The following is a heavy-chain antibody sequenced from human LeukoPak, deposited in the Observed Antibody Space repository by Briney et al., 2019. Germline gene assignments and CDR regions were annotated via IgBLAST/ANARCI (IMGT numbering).Heavy chain of an antibody. CDR1: GGSFSGYY. CDR3: ARATAAPSSCFFDH. V-gene: IGHV4-34*01. D-gene: IGHD6-25*01. CDR2: INHSGST. Sequence: NPSETLSLTCAVYGGSFSGYYWSWIRQPPGKGLEWIGEINHSGSTNYNPSLQSRVTISVDTSTNQFSLKLNSVIAADTAVYYCARATAAPSSCFFDHWGQGTLVTVSS. J-gene: IGHJ4*02.